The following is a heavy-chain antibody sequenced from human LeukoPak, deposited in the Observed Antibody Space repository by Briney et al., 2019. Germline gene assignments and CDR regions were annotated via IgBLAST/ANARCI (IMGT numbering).Heavy chain of an antibody. CDR1: GGTFSSYA. V-gene: IGHV1-69*13. CDR3: ARVVTGPIVGARVDWFDP. D-gene: IGHD1-26*01. CDR2: IIPIFGAA. J-gene: IGHJ5*02. Sequence: SVKVSCKASGGTFSSYAISWVRQAPGQGLEWMGGIIPIFGAANYAQKFQGRVTITADESTSTAYMELSSLRSEDTAVYYCARVVTGPIVGARVDWFDPWGQGTLVTVSS.